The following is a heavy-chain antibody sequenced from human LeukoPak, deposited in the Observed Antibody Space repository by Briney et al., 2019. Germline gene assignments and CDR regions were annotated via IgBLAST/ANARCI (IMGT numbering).Heavy chain of an antibody. V-gene: IGHV3-9*01. D-gene: IGHD5-18*01. J-gene: IGHJ3*02. CDR2: ISWNSGSI. Sequence: GRSLRLSCAASGFTFDDYAMHWVRQAPGKGLEWVSGISWNSGSIGYADSVKGRFTISRDNAKNSVYLQMNSLRAEDTGLYYCAKSFSYDDAFDIWGQGTMVTVSS. CDR1: GFTFDDYA. CDR3: AKSFSYDDAFDI.